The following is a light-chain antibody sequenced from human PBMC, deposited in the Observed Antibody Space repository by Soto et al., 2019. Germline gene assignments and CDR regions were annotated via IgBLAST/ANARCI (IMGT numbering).Light chain of an antibody. Sequence: DVVMTQSPLSLPVTLGQPASISCRSSQSLVYSDGNTYLNWFQQKPGQSPQLLIYLGSNRASGVPDRFSGSGSGTDFTLKISRVEAEDVGVYYCMQALQTLWTFGQGTKVDIK. J-gene: IGKJ1*01. CDR3: MQALQTLWT. V-gene: IGKV2-28*01. CDR1: QSLVYSDGNTY. CDR2: LGS.